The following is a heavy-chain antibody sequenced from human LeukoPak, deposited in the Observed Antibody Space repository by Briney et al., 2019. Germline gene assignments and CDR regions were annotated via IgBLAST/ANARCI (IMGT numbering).Heavy chain of an antibody. V-gene: IGHV3-64*01. CDR1: GFIFSSYP. D-gene: IGHD3-16*01. CDR3: AREEGGFDAFDI. CDR2: ISSNGGST. Sequence: GGSLRLSCAASGFIFSSYPMHWVRQAPGKGLEYVSAISSNGGSTYYANSVKGRFTISRDNSKNTLYLQMGSLRAEDMAVYYCAREEGGFDAFDIWGQGTMVTVSS. J-gene: IGHJ3*02.